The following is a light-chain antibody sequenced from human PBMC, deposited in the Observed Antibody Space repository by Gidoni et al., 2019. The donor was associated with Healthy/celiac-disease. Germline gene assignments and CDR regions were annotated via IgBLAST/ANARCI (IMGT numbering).Light chain of an antibody. CDR3: QQRSNWPPVLT. V-gene: IGKV3-11*01. J-gene: IGKJ4*01. Sequence: EIVLTQSTATLSLSPGERATLSCRASQSVCSYLTWYQQKPGQAPRLLIYDASNRATGIPARFSGSGSGTDFTLTISSLEPEDFAVYYCQQRSNWPPVLTFGGGTKVEIK. CDR2: DAS. CDR1: QSVCSY.